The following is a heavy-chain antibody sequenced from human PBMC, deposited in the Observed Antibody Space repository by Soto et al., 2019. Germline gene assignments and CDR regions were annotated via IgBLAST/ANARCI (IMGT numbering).Heavy chain of an antibody. J-gene: IGHJ3*02. V-gene: IGHV3-30*03. CDR2: VSSDGSNK. D-gene: IGHD3-16*01. CDR1: GFTFSSYG. Sequence: PGGSLRLSCAASGFTFSSYGMHWVRQAPGKGLEWVAGVSSDGSNKNYADSVKGRFTISRDNAKNTLYLQLTGLRDEDTAVYYCARGGLDHAFDIWGQGTMVT. CDR3: ARGGLDHAFDI.